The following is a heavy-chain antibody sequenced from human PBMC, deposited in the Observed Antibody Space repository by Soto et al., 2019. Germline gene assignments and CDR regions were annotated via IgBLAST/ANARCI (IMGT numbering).Heavy chain of an antibody. V-gene: IGHV5-51*01. Sequence: LRISCRASGYIFTGYWIGWLRQMPVKGLEWMGIIYPGDSNTRYSPSFQGQVTISADKSISTASLQWSSLKASDTAMYYCARCSEYSDYPRYFDYWGQGTMVTVSS. D-gene: IGHD5-12*01. J-gene: IGHJ4*02. CDR2: IYPGDSNT. CDR1: GYIFTGYW. CDR3: ARCSEYSDYPRYFDY.